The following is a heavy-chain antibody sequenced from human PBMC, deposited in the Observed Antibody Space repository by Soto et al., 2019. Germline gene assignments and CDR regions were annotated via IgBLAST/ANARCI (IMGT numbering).Heavy chain of an antibody. Sequence: RASVKVSCKASGYTFTSYVISWARQDPGQGLEWMGWISAYNGNTNYAQKLHGRVTMTTDTSTRTAYMELRSMRSDDTAVYYCARLAYCGGDCYYDAFDIWGQGTMVTVSS. CDR1: GYTFTSYV. D-gene: IGHD2-21*02. CDR3: ARLAYCGGDCYYDAFDI. V-gene: IGHV1-18*01. CDR2: ISAYNGNT. J-gene: IGHJ3*02.